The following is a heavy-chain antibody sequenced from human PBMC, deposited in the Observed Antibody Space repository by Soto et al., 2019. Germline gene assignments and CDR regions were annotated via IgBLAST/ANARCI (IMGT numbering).Heavy chain of an antibody. CDR3: AREGGYSYGFPGWEDY. J-gene: IGHJ4*02. Sequence: EVQLVESGGGLIQPGGSLRLSCAASGFTVSSNYMSWVRQAPGKGLEWVSVIYSGGSTYYADSVKGRFTISRDNSKNTLYLQMNSLSAEDTAVYYCAREGGYSYGFPGWEDYWGQGTLVTVSS. V-gene: IGHV3-53*01. CDR1: GFTVSSNY. CDR2: IYSGGST. D-gene: IGHD5-18*01.